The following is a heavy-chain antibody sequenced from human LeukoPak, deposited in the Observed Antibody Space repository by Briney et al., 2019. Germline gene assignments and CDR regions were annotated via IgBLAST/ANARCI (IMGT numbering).Heavy chain of an antibody. CDR3: ASAYYDILGGHFDY. CDR2: IYYSGRT. D-gene: IGHD3-9*01. V-gene: IGHV4-39*07. CDR1: YGSISDISYY. Sequence: SETLSLTCTVSYGSISDISYYWGWVRQPPGKGLEWIGSIYYSGRTYYNSSLKSRVTISVDTSKNQFSLKVTSVTAADTAVYYCASAYYDILGGHFDYWGQGTLVTVSS. J-gene: IGHJ4*02.